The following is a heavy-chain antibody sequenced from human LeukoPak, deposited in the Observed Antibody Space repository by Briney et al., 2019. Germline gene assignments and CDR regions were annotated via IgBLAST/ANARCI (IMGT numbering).Heavy chain of an antibody. D-gene: IGHD2/OR15-2a*01. J-gene: IGHJ4*02. CDR2: VYYSGAT. CDR1: GDSIFIYF. CDR3: AREFYLEGSPYFDN. Sequence: PSETLSLTCTVSGDSIFIYFWSWIRQPPGEGLEWIGYVYYSGATNYNPYLKSRVTISVDTSKNQFSLKTSSVTAADTAVYFCAREFYLEGSPYFDNWGQGTLVTVSS. V-gene: IGHV4-59*01.